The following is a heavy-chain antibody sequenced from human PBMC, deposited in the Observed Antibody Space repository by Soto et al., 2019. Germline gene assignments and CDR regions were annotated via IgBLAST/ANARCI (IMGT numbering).Heavy chain of an antibody. D-gene: IGHD1-26*01. CDR3: AKVRGMGAIFDY. CDR1: GFTFSSYV. V-gene: IGHV3-30*18. J-gene: IGHJ4*02. CDR2: ISYDGSNK. Sequence: QVQLVESGGGVVQPGRSLRLSCAASGFTFSSYVMHWVRQAPGKGLEWVAVISYDGSNKYYADSVKGRFTISRDNSKNTLYLQMNSLRAEDTAVYYCAKVRGMGAIFDYWGQGTLVTVSS.